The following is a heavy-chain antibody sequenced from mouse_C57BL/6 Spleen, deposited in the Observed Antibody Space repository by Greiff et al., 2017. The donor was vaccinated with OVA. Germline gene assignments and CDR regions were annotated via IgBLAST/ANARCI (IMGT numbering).Heavy chain of an antibody. CDR3: TRNYGD. CDR1: GYTFTDYE. D-gene: IGHD1-1*01. J-gene: IGHJ3*01. V-gene: IGHV1-15*01. Sequence: VQLVASGAELVRPGASVTLSCKASGYTFTDYEMHWVKQTPVHGLEWIGAIDPETGGTAYNQKFKGKAILTADKSSSTAYMELRSLTSEDSAVYYCTRNYGDWGQGTLVTVSA. CDR2: IDPETGGT.